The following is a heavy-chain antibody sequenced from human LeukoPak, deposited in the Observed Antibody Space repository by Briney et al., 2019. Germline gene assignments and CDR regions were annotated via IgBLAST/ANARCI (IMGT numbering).Heavy chain of an antibody. CDR3: ARERKITSFGVACDY. D-gene: IGHD3-3*01. CDR1: GFTVSSNH. J-gene: IGHJ4*02. Sequence: GGSLRLSCAVSGFTVSSNHMSWVRQAPGKGLEWVSVFYSGGDTHYADSVKGRFTISRDNSKNTLYLQMNSLRAEDTAVYYCARERKITSFGVACDYWGQGTLVTVSS. CDR2: FYSGGDT. V-gene: IGHV3-53*01.